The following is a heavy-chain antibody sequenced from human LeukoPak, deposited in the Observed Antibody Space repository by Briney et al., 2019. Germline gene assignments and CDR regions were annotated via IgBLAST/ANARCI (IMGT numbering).Heavy chain of an antibody. V-gene: IGHV3-23*01. CDR3: AKDPYYYDSRFDY. CDR1: GFTFSSYA. CDR2: ISGSGGST. J-gene: IGHJ4*02. D-gene: IGHD3-22*01. Sequence: PGGSLRLSCAASGFTFSSYAMSRVRQAPGKGLEWVSAISGSGGSTYYADSVKGRFTISRDNSKNTLYLQMNSLRAEDTAVYYCAKDPYYYDSRFDYWGQGTLVTVSS.